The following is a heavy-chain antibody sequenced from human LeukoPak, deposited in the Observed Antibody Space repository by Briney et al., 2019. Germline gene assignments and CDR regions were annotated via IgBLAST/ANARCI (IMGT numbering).Heavy chain of an antibody. CDR1: GFTFSSYA. J-gene: IGHJ4*02. D-gene: IGHD2-2*01. V-gene: IGHV3-23*01. CDR2: ISGSGGST. Sequence: GGSLRLSCAASGFTFSSYAMSWVRQAPGKGLEWVSAISGSGGSTYYADSVKGRSTISRDNSKNTLYLQMNSLRAEDTAVYYCAKEYCSSTSCYFHYFDYWGQGTLVTVSS. CDR3: AKEYCSSTSCYFHYFDY.